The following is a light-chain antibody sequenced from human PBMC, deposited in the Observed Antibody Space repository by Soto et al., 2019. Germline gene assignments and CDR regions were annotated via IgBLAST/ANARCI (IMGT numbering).Light chain of an antibody. CDR3: QVWDSSSDHVV. CDR1: NIGSKS. V-gene: IGLV3-21*04. CDR2: YDS. J-gene: IGLJ2*01. Sequence: SSELTQPPSVSVAPGKKARITCGGNNIGSKSVHWYQQKPGQAPVLVIYYDSDRPSGIPERFSGSNSGNTATLTISRVEAGDEADYYCQVWDSSSDHVVFGGGTKVTVL.